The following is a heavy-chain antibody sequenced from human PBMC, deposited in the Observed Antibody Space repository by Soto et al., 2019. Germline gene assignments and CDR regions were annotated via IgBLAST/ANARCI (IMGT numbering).Heavy chain of an antibody. J-gene: IGHJ6*02. CDR3: ARADVLRFLEWLSHYYGMDV. Sequence: ASVKLSCKASGYSFTSYDINLGRQATGQGLEWMGWMNPNSGNTGYAQKFQGRVTMARNTSISTAYMELSSLRSEDTAVYYCARADVLRFLEWLSHYYGMDVWGQGTTVTV. V-gene: IGHV1-8*01. D-gene: IGHD3-3*01. CDR2: MNPNSGNT. CDR1: GYSFTSYD.